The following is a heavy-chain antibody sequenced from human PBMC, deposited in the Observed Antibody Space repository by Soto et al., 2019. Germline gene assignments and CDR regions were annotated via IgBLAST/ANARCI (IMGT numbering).Heavy chain of an antibody. CDR2: ISGSCGRT. Sequence: LRLSCAASGFTFSSYAMSWVRQALGKGLEWVSAISGSCGRTYYADSVKGRFTISRDNSKNTLYLQMKSLRAEDMAVYYCAKEPSSGWPKVGYWGQGTPVTVSS. V-gene: IGHV3-23*01. CDR3: AKEPSSGWPKVGY. CDR1: GFTFSSYA. D-gene: IGHD6-19*01. J-gene: IGHJ4*02.